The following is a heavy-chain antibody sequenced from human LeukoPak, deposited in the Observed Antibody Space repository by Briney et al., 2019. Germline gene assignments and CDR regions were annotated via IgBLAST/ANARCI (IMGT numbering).Heavy chain of an antibody. CDR3: ARPSEGYCSSTSCFYDY. CDR2: INPNSGGT. Sequence: GASVKVSCTASGYTFTGYYMHWVRQAPGQGLEWMGWINPNSGGTNYAQKFQGRVTMTRDTSISTAYMELSRLRSDDTAVYYCARPSEGYCSSTSCFYDYWGQGTLVTVSS. V-gene: IGHV1-2*02. J-gene: IGHJ4*02. D-gene: IGHD2-2*01. CDR1: GYTFTGYY.